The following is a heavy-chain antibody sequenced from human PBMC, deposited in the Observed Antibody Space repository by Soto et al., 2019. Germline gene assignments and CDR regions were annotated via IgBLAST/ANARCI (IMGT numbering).Heavy chain of an antibody. CDR3: ARWTYCGGDCYWLDF. V-gene: IGHV4-59*01. CDR1: GGSISGFY. J-gene: IGHJ4*02. Sequence: KPSETLSLTCTISGGSISGFYWGWIRQPPGKGLEWIGNIYCSGSANYDPSLRSRVTISLNTSKNQFSLNLNSVTAADTAIYYCARWTYCGGDCYWLDFWGQGTLVTVSS. CDR2: IYCSGSA. D-gene: IGHD2-21*02.